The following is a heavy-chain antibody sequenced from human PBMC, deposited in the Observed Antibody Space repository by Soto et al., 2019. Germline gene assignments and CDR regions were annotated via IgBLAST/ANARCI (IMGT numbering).Heavy chain of an antibody. V-gene: IGHV3-30*18. D-gene: IGHD1-26*01. CDR3: AKDISTYSGSYTYYFDS. CDR1: GFTFSNYA. CDR2: TSHDGSNK. Sequence: QVQLVESGGGVVQPGRSLRLSCAASGFTFSNYAMHWVRQAPGKGLAWVAVTSHDGSNKYYADSVKGRFTISRDNPKNTLYLQMNNLRAEDTAVYYCAKDISTYSGSYTYYFDSWGQGTLVTVSS. J-gene: IGHJ4*02.